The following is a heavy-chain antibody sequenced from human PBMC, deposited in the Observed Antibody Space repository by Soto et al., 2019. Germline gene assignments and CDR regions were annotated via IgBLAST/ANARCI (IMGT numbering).Heavy chain of an antibody. V-gene: IGHV3-23*01. Sequence: GGSLRLSCAASGFTFSSYAMSWVRQAPGKGLEWVSAISGSGGSTYYADSVKGRFTISRDNSKTTLYLQMNSLRAEDTAVYYCAKGGRSGYDYYWGQGTLVTVSS. J-gene: IGHJ4*02. CDR1: GFTFSSYA. CDR3: AKGGRSGYDYY. CDR2: ISGSGGST. D-gene: IGHD5-12*01.